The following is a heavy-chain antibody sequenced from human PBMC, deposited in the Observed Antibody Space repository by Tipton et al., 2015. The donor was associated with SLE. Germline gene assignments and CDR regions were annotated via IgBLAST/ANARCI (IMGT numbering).Heavy chain of an antibody. J-gene: IGHJ2*01. CDR3: ARARTYWYFDL. V-gene: IGHV4-34*01. CDR2: INHSGST. Sequence: TLSLTCAVYGGSFSGYYWIWIRQPPGKGLEWIGEINHSGSTNYNPSLKSRVTISVDTSKNQFSLKLSSVTAADTAVYYCARARTYWYFDLWGRGTLVTVSS. CDR1: GGSFSGYY.